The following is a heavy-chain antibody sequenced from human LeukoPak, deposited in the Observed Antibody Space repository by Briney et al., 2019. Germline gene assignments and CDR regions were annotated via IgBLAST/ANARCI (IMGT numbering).Heavy chain of an antibody. CDR2: IYHTGST. V-gene: IGHV4-4*02. D-gene: IGHD3-9*01. J-gene: IGHJ3*02. CDR1: GDSISTKNW. Sequence: SETLSLTCAVSGDSISTKNWWSWVRQPPGKGLEWIGEIYHTGSTNYTPSLKSRVTISLDKSKNQFSLKLSSVTAADTAVYYCARDSGLLTGHYNDALDIWGQGTMVTVSS. CDR3: ARDSGLLTGHYNDALDI.